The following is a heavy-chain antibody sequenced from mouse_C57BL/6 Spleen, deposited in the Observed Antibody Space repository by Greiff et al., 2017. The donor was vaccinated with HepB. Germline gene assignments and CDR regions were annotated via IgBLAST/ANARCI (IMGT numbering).Heavy chain of an antibody. CDR1: GFTFSDYG. CDR2: ISSGSSTI. V-gene: IGHV5-17*01. D-gene: IGHD1-1*01. CDR3: ARGDYGSDWYFDV. Sequence: EVKLVESGGGLVKPGGSLKLSCAASGFTFSDYGMHWVRQAPEKGLEWVAYISSGSSTIYYADTVKGRFTISRDNAKNTLFLQMTSLRSEDTAMYYCARGDYGSDWYFDVWGTGTTVTVSS. J-gene: IGHJ1*03.